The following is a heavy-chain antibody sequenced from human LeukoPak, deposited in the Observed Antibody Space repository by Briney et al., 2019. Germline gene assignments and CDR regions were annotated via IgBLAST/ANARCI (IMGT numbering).Heavy chain of an antibody. CDR1: GYSISSGYY. CDR3: ARACGGDCYWYYYYGMDV. J-gene: IGHJ6*02. V-gene: IGHV4-38-2*02. Sequence: KPSETLSLTCTVSGYSISSGYYWGWIRQPPGKGLQWIGTIYHSGSTYYNPSLKSRVTISVDTSKNQFSLKLSSVTAADTAVYYCARACGGDCYWYYYYGMDVWGQGTTVTVSS. CDR2: IYHSGST. D-gene: IGHD2-21*02.